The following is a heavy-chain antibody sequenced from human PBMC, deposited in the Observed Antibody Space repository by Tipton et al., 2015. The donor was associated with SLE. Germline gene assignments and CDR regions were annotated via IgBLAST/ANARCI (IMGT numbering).Heavy chain of an antibody. J-gene: IGHJ4*02. D-gene: IGHD6-13*01. CDR3: ARGGRSSSSGDY. V-gene: IGHV4-31*03. CDR1: GGSISSGGYY. Sequence: TLSLTCTVSGGSISSGGYYWSWIRQHPGKGLEWIGYIYYSGSTYYNPSLKSRVTISVDTSKNQFSLKLSSVTAADTAVYYCARGGRSSSSGDYWGQGTLVTASS. CDR2: IYYSGST.